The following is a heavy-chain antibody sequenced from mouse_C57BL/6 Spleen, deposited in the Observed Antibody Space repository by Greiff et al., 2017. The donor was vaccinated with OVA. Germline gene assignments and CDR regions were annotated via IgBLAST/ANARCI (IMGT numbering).Heavy chain of an antibody. V-gene: IGHV1-61*01. Sequence: QVHVKQPGAELVRPGSSVKLSCKASGYTFTSYWMDWVKQRPGQGLEWIGNIYPSDSETHYNQKFKDKATLTVDKSSSTAYMQLSSLTSEDSAVYYCARSFTTVVEYWYFDVWGTGTTVTVSS. CDR2: IYPSDSET. J-gene: IGHJ1*03. D-gene: IGHD1-1*01. CDR3: ARSFTTVVEYWYFDV. CDR1: GYTFTSYW.